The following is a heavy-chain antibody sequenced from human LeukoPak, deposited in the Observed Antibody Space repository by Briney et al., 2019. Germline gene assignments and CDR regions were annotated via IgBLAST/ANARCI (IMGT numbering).Heavy chain of an antibody. V-gene: IGHV3-7*01. D-gene: IGHD7-27*01. Sequence: GGSLRLSCAASGFSLSNYWTNWDRQAPGKGLEWVANIKQDGSEKNYVDSVKGRFSISRDNAKNSLILQMNSLRDEDTAVYYCARGVWAPFDSWGQGTLVSVSS. CDR3: ARGVWAPFDS. CDR2: IKQDGSEK. CDR1: GFSLSNYW. J-gene: IGHJ4*02.